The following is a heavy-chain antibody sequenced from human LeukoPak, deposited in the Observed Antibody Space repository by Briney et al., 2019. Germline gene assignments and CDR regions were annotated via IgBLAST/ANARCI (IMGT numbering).Heavy chain of an antibody. J-gene: IGHJ4*02. Sequence: GGSLRRSCAASGFTLSNAWMSWVRQAPGKGLEWVGRIKSKTDGGTADHAAPVKGRFTISRDDSKNTLYLRMSSLKTEDTAVYYCTIPTSERWLHPYWGQGTLVTVSS. CDR1: GFTLSNAW. V-gene: IGHV3-15*01. CDR3: TIPTSERWLHPY. D-gene: IGHD5-24*01. CDR2: IKSKTDGGTA.